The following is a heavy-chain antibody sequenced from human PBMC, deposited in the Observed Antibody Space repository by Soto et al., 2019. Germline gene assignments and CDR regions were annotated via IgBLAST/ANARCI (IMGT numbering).Heavy chain of an antibody. Sequence: QITLKESGPTLVKPTQTLRLTCTFSGFSLSTSGVGVGWIRQPPGKALEWLALIYWDDDKRYRPSLKSRLTITKDTSKGQVVLTLTKLDTVDTATYYCARGGWTTYYSPFFDYWGQGTLVTVSS. D-gene: IGHD3-10*01. V-gene: IGHV2-5*02. CDR2: IYWDDDK. CDR1: GFSLSTSGVG. CDR3: ARGGWTTYYSPFFDY. J-gene: IGHJ4*02.